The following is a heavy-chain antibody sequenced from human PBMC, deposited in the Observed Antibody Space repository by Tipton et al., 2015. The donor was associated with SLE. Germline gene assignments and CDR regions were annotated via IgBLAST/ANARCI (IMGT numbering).Heavy chain of an antibody. CDR1: GGSISRSRYY. CDR2: IYYSGST. V-gene: IGHV4-39*07. CDR3: ARDDRSSYYMDV. J-gene: IGHJ6*03. Sequence: TLSLTCTVSGGSISRSRYYWGWIRQPPGKGLEWIGSIYYSGSTYLNPSLKSRVTISVDMSKNQFSLRLSSVTAADTALYFCARDDRSSYYMDVWGRGTTVTVSS.